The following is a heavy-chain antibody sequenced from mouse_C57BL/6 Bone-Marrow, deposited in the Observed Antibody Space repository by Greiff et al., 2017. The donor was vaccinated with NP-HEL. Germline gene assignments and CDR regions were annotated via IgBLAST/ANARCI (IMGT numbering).Heavy chain of an antibody. CDR3: ARGVVAKGFAY. Sequence: VQLQQPGAELVKPGASVKLSYKASGYTFTSYWMQWVKQRPGQGLEWIGEIDPSDSYTNYNQKFKGKATLTVDTSSSTAYMQLSSLTSEDSAVYYCARGVVAKGFAYWGQGTLVTVSA. V-gene: IGHV1-50*01. J-gene: IGHJ3*01. CDR1: GYTFTSYW. D-gene: IGHD1-1*01. CDR2: IDPSDSYT.